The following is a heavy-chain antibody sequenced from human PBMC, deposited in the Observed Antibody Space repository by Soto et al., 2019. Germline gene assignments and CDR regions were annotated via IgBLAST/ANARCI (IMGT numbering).Heavy chain of an antibody. CDR3: ARGGPLADRPYNWFDP. J-gene: IGHJ5*02. CDR1: GYTFTGYY. CDR2: INPNSGGT. V-gene: IGHV1-2*04. D-gene: IGHD6-6*01. Sequence: QVQLVQSGAEVKKPGASVKVSCKASGYTFTGYYMHWVRQAPGQGLEWMGWINPNSGGTNYAQKFQGWVTMTRDTSISTAYMELSRLRSDDTAVYYCARGGPLADRPYNWFDPWGQGTMVTVSS.